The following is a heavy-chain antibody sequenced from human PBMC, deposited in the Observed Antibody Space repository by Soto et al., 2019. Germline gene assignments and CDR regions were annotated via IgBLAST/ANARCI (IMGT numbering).Heavy chain of an antibody. CDR3: AKDHRIAARTYYFDY. Sequence: LRLSCAASGFTFSSYAMIWVRQAPLKGLEWVSAISGSGGSTYYADSVKGRFTISRDNSKNTLYLQMNSLRAEDTAVYYCAKDHRIAARTYYFDYWGQGTLVTVSS. CDR1: GFTFSSYA. CDR2: ISGSGGST. V-gene: IGHV3-23*01. D-gene: IGHD6-6*01. J-gene: IGHJ4*02.